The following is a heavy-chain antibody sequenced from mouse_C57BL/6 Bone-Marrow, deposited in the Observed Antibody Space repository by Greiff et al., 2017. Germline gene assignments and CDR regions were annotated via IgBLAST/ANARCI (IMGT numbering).Heavy chain of an antibody. J-gene: IGHJ2*01. V-gene: IGHV5-6*01. CDR3: ARLSNWEVDY. D-gene: IGHD4-1*02. CDR2: ISSGGSYT. Sequence: VQLKESGGDLVKPGGSLKLSCAASGFTFSSYGMSWVRQTPDKRLEWVATISSGGSYTYYPDSVKGRFTISRDNAKNTLYLQMSSLKSEDTAMYYCARLSNWEVDYWGQGTTLTVSS. CDR1: GFTFSSYG.